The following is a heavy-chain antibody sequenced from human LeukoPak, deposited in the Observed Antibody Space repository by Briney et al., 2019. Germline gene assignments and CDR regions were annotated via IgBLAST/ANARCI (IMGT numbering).Heavy chain of an antibody. CDR2: INPNSGGT. Sequence: ASVKVSCKASGYTFTGYYMHWVRQAPGQGLEWMGWINPNSGGTNYAQKFQGRVTMTRDTSISTAYMELSRPRSDDTAVYYCARRGMAAAGTLNYWGQGTLVTVSS. CDR3: ARRGMAAAGTLNY. V-gene: IGHV1-2*02. J-gene: IGHJ4*02. D-gene: IGHD6-13*01. CDR1: GYTFTGYY.